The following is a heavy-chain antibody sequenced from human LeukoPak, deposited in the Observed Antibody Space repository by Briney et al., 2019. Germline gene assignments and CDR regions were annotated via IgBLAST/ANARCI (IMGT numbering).Heavy chain of an antibody. V-gene: IGHV3-20*04. CDR3: ARGLNYGSGSYYKGLDY. D-gene: IGHD3-10*01. J-gene: IGHJ4*02. Sequence: GGSLRLSCAASGFTFDDYGMSWVRQAPGKGLEWVSGINWNGGSTGYADSVKGRFTISRDNAKNSLYLQMNSLRAEDTALYYCARGLNYGSGSYYKGLDYWGQGTLVTVSS. CDR2: INWNGGST. CDR1: GFTFDDYG.